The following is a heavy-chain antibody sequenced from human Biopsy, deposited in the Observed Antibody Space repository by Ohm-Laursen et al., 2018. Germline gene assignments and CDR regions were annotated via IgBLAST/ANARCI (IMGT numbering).Heavy chain of an antibody. Sequence: SLRLSCTASGFIFSTYTMNWVRQAPGQGLEWVSSISNSGSFIYFADSVKGRFTISRDNARNSLYLQMNSLRAEDTAVYYCGGGQTVAPGYYGMDVWGQGTTVTVSS. D-gene: IGHD4-17*01. CDR2: ISNSGSFI. CDR3: GGGQTVAPGYYGMDV. CDR1: GFIFSTYT. J-gene: IGHJ6*02. V-gene: IGHV3-21*01.